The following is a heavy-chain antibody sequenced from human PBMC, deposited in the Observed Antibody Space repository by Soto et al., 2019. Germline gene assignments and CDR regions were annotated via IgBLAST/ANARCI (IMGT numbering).Heavy chain of an antibody. D-gene: IGHD1-26*01. Sequence: EVKLLESGGGLIQRGGSLRLSCAASGFTFSSYAMSWVRQAPGKGLEWVAGIGGSGSPTYYADSVKGRFIISRDNSRNTLYLQMDSLTGEDSAVLCCARDLGRSGSYYWGQGTLVTVSS. CDR1: GFTFSSYA. CDR2: IGGSGSPT. V-gene: IGHV3-23*01. J-gene: IGHJ4*02. CDR3: ARDLGRSGSYY.